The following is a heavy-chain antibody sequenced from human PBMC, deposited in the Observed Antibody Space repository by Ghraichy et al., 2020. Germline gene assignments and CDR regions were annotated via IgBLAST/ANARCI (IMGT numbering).Heavy chain of an antibody. CDR1: GGSFSGYY. CDR2: INHSGST. CDR3: ARGSTIFGVVLSV. V-gene: IGHV4-34*01. D-gene: IGHD3-3*01. J-gene: IGHJ3*01. Sequence: SETLSLTCAVYGGSFSGYYWSWIRQPPGKGLEWIGEINHSGSTNYNPSLKSRVTISVDTSENQFSLKLSSVTAADTAVYYCARGSTIFGVVLSVWGQGTMVTVSS.